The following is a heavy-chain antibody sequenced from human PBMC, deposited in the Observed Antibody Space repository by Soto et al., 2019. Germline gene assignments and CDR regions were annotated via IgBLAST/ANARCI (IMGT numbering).Heavy chain of an antibody. D-gene: IGHD2-15*01. Sequence: EVQLVESGGDLVQPGGSLRLSGAVSGFSFRNYGMSWVRQAPGKGLEWVANINHDGSEQNFLDSVKGRFTISRDNGKNSLFLQMNSLRAEDTAVYYCARDIGYSSFDYWGQGTLVTVSS. V-gene: IGHV3-7*01. J-gene: IGHJ4*02. CDR2: INHDGSEQ. CDR3: ARDIGYSSFDY. CDR1: GFSFRNYG.